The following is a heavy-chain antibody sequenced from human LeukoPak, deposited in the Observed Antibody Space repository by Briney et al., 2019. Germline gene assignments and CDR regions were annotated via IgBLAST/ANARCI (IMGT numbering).Heavy chain of an antibody. CDR2: IIPIFGTA. CDR1: GGTFSSYA. Sequence: ASVKVSCKASGGTFSSYAISWVRQAPGQGLEWMGGIIPIFGTANYAQKFQGRVTITADESTSTAYMELSSLRSEDTAVYYCAREDRVDSVVPAATSPLSAFDIWGQGTMVTVFS. D-gene: IGHD2-2*01. J-gene: IGHJ3*02. V-gene: IGHV1-69*13. CDR3: AREDRVDSVVPAATSPLSAFDI.